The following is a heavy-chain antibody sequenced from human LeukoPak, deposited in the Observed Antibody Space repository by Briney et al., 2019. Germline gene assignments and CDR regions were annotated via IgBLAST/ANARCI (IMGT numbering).Heavy chain of an antibody. Sequence: ASVKVSCKASGYTFTSYDINWVRQAPGQGLEWMGWMNPNSGNTGYAQKFQGKLTMTRNTSISTAYMELSSLRSEDTAVYYCARDYGSGSYYPYYYYYYGMDVWGQGTTVTVSS. D-gene: IGHD3-10*01. CDR1: GYTFTSYD. J-gene: IGHJ6*02. V-gene: IGHV1-8*01. CDR2: MNPNSGNT. CDR3: ARDYGSGSYYPYYYYYYGMDV.